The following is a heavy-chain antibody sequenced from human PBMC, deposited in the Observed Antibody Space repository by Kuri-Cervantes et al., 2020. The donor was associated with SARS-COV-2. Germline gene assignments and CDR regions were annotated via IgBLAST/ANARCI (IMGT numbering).Heavy chain of an antibody. V-gene: IGHV3-23*01. D-gene: IGHD3-22*01. CDR3: AKDRVGRNYYDSSGLFDY. CDR2: ISGSGGST. Sequence: GGSLRLSCAASGFTFSSYAMSWVRQAPGKGLEWVSAISGSGGSTYYADSVKGRFTISRDNSKNTLYLQMNSLRAEDTAVYYCAKDRVGRNYYDSSGLFDYWGQGTLVTCSS. CDR1: GFTFSSYA. J-gene: IGHJ4*02.